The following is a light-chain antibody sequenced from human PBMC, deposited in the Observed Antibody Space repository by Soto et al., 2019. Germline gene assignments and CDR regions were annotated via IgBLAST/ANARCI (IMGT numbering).Light chain of an antibody. CDR1: QSVSSK. CDR2: GAS. J-gene: IGKJ1*01. Sequence: EIVMTQSPATLSVSPGEGATLSCRASQSVSSKLAWDQQKPGQAPRLLIYGASTRATGIPARFSGSGSGTEFTLIISSLQSEDSAVYYCQQYNSWLWTFGQGTKVDI. V-gene: IGKV3-15*01. CDR3: QQYNSWLWT.